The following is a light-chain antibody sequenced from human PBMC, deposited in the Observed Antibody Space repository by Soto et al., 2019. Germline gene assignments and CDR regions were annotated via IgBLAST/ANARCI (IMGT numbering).Light chain of an antibody. CDR3: QQYRTYWT. Sequence: DIQMTQSPSTLSASVGDRVTITCRARQNIDTWLAWYQQKPAKAPKVLIYKVSSLQSGVPSRFSGGGSGTEFTLSISSLQPDDFATYYCQQYRTYWTFGQGTKVEI. CDR2: KVS. J-gene: IGKJ1*01. CDR1: QNIDTW. V-gene: IGKV1-5*03.